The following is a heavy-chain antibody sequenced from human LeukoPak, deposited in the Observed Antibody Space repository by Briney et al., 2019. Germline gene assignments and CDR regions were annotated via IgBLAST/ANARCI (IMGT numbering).Heavy chain of an antibody. CDR1: GFTFNNAW. D-gene: IGHD3-22*01. Sequence: PGGSLRLSCATSGFTFNNAWMSWVRQAPGKGLEWVGRIKRKTDGGTIDYAAPVKGRFSISRDDSKNTLYLQMNNLPIEDTAEYYCCCYDGTGLRYWGQGSLVTVSS. J-gene: IGHJ4*02. CDR2: IKRKTDGGTI. CDR3: CCYDGTGLRY. V-gene: IGHV3-15*01.